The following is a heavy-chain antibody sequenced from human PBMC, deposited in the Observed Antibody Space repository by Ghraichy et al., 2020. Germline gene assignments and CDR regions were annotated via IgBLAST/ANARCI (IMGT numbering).Heavy chain of an antibody. CDR1: GGSISSGGYS. D-gene: IGHD5-18*01. CDR3: ARVEYSYGLYFDY. CDR2: IYHSGST. Sequence: SETLSLTCAVSGGSISSGGYSWSWIRQPPGKGLEWIGYIYHSGSTYYNPSLKSRVTISVDRSKNQFSLKLSSVTAADTAVYYCARVEYSYGLYFDYWGQGTLVTVSS. J-gene: IGHJ4*02. V-gene: IGHV4-30-2*01.